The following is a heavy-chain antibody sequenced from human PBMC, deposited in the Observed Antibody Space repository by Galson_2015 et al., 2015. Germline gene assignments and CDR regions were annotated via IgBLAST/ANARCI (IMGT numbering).Heavy chain of an antibody. V-gene: IGHV3-53*01. CDR1: GFTVSSNY. D-gene: IGHD3-10*01. Sequence: SLRLSCAASGFTVSSNYMSWVRQAPGKGLEWVSVIYSGGSTYYADSVKGRFTISRDNSKNTLYLQMNSLRAEDTAVYYCARDQSPYQYYYGSDPSGMGYWGQGTLVTVSS. J-gene: IGHJ4*02. CDR2: IYSGGST. CDR3: ARDQSPYQYYYGSDPSGMGY.